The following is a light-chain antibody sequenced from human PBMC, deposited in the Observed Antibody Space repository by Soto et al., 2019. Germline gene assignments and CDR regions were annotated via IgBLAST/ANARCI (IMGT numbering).Light chain of an antibody. CDR1: QGIDTY. Sequence: DIQMTQSPSSLSASVGDIFTITCRASQGIDTYLAWFQQKPGKAPKTLIYAASSLHSGVPSRFSGSGFGTDFTLTISSLQPEDFATYYCQHYNGYPQTFGQGTRLEIK. V-gene: IGKV1-16*01. CDR3: QHYNGYPQT. J-gene: IGKJ5*01. CDR2: AAS.